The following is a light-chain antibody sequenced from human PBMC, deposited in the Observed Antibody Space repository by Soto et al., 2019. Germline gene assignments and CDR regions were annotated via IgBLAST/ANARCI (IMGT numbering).Light chain of an antibody. V-gene: IGKV3-11*01. CDR3: QQRSNWPPAIT. Sequence: EVLLTQSPATLSLSPGETATLFCRASQRVTTYLAWYQQKPGQPPRLLIYDASNRATGIPARFSGSGSGTDFTLTLSSLEPEDFAVYYCQQRSNWPPAITFGQGTRLEIK. CDR1: QRVTTY. J-gene: IGKJ5*01. CDR2: DAS.